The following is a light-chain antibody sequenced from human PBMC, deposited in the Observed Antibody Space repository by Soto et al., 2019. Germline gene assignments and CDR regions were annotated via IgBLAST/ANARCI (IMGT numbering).Light chain of an antibody. V-gene: IGKV3-20*01. CDR2: GES. CDR1: QSVSSSY. Sequence: VLTQSPGTLSLSPVDSATLSCRASQSVSSSYLAWYQQKTGQAPRLLIYGESSRATGIPARLSGSGSGTDLNLTISRLEPEDFAVYYCQQYGSSSWTCGQGTKVDIK. J-gene: IGKJ1*01. CDR3: QQYGSSSWT.